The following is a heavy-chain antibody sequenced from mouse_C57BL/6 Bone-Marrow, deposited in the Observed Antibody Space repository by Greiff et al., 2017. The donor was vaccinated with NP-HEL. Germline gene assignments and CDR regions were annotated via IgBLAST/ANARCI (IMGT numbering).Heavy chain of an antibody. D-gene: IGHD2-2*01. J-gene: IGHJ3*01. CDR3: ARVGIYYGYY. Sequence: VQLQQSGAELVRPGASVKLSCKASGYTFTDYYINWVKQRPGQGLEWIARIYPGSGNTYYNEKFKGKATLTAEKSSSTAYMQLSSLTSEDSAVYFCARVGIYYGYYWGQGILVTVSA. CDR2: IYPGSGNT. CDR1: GYTFTDYY. V-gene: IGHV1-76*01.